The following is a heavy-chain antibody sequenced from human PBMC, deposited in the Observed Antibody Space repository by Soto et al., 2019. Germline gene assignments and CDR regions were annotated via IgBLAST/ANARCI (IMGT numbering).Heavy chain of an antibody. D-gene: IGHD2-15*01. J-gene: IGHJ3*02. CDR1: GGTFSSYA. CDR3: ARSELGYCSGGSCVGHAFDI. CDR2: IIPIFGTA. Sequence: ASVKVSCKASGGTFSSYAISWARQAPGQGLEWMGGIIPIFGTANYAQKFQGRVTITADESTSTAYMELSSLRSEDTAVYYCARSELGYCSGGSCVGHAFDIWGQGTMVTVSS. V-gene: IGHV1-69*13.